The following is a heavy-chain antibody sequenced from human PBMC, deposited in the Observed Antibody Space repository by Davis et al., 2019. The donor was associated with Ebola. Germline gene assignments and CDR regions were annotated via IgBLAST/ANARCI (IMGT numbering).Heavy chain of an antibody. D-gene: IGHD4-23*01. Sequence: ASVKVSCKASGYPFSSYGLSWVRQAPGQGLEWLGWISGYNGDTKYAQKFQGRVTMTTETSTSTAYMELRSLRCDDTAVYYCARDTRVATWFYYMDVWGKGTTVTVSS. V-gene: IGHV1-18*01. CDR2: ISGYNGDT. J-gene: IGHJ6*03. CDR1: GYPFSSYG. CDR3: ARDTRVATWFYYMDV.